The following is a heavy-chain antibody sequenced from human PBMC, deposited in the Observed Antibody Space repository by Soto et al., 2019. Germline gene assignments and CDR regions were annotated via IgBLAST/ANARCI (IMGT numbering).Heavy chain of an antibody. CDR1: CFTFSSYA. CDR2: ISGSGGST. Sequence: PAGSLRLPSSPSCFTFSSYAMIWVRQAPAKRLEWVSAISGSGGSTYYADSVTGRFTISRDNSKNTLYLQLNSLRAENAAVYDGANRDASRNYFNYWGQGSLVTVSS. D-gene: IGHD6-13*01. V-gene: IGHV3-23*01. CDR3: ANRDASRNYFNY. J-gene: IGHJ4*02.